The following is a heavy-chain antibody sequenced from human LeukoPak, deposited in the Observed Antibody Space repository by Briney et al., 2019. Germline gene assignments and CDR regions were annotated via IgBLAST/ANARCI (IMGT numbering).Heavy chain of an antibody. J-gene: IGHJ6*02. CDR2: ISAYNGNT. CDR1: GYTFTSYG. V-gene: IGHV1-18*01. Sequence: ASVKVACKASGYTFTSYGISWVRQAPGQGLEWMGLISAYNGNTNYAQKLQGRVTMTTQTSTSKAYMALRRLRSEDTPVYYYAREALYYYYGMDVWGQGTTVTVSS. CDR3: AREALYYYYGMDV.